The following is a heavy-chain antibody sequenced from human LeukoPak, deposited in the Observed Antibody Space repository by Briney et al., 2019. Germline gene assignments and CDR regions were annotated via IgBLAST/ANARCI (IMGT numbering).Heavy chain of an antibody. CDR1: GFTFSSYD. CDR3: AKDRLAAAPSCFDY. J-gene: IGHJ4*02. Sequence: GGSLRLSCAASGFTFSSYDMSWVRQAPGKGLEWVSGISGSGFSTFYADSVKGRFTISRDNSKNTLYLRMDSLSAEDTAVYYCAKDRLAAAPSCFDYWGQGTLVTVSS. CDR2: ISGSGFST. V-gene: IGHV3-23*01. D-gene: IGHD6-13*01.